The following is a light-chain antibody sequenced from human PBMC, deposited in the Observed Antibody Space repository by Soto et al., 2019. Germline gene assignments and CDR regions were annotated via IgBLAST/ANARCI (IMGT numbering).Light chain of an antibody. Sequence: QSVLTQPPSVSGAPGQRVTISCTGSSSNIGAGYDVHWYQQLPGTAPKLLIFGNNNRPSGVPDRFSGSKSGTSASLAITGHQAEDEADYYCQSYDSSLSGWVFGGGTKVTVL. CDR2: GNN. CDR3: QSYDSSLSGWV. CDR1: SSNIGAGYD. V-gene: IGLV1-40*01. J-gene: IGLJ3*02.